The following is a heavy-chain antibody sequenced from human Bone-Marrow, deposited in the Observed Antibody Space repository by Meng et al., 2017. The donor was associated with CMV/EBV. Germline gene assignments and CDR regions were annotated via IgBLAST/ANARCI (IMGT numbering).Heavy chain of an antibody. V-gene: IGHV1-2*02. CDR3: AEGSAEYSSTFDP. CDR1: GYTFTSYD. CDR2: INPNSGGT. J-gene: IGHJ5*02. D-gene: IGHD6-6*01. Sequence: ASVKVSCKASGYTFTSYDINWVRQAPGQGLEWMGWINPNSGGTNYAQKFQGRVTMTRDTSISTAYMELSRLRSDDTAVYYCAEGSAEYSSTFDPWGQGTLVTVSS.